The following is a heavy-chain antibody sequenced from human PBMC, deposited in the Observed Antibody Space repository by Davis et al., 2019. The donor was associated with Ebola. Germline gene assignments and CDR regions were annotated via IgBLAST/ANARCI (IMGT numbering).Heavy chain of an antibody. Sequence: AASVKVSCKGIGSTFATHAISWVRQAPGQGLEWMAWISAYNGHTNYAQKFQGRLTLTTDTSTSTVYMELRSLTSDDTAEYYCARGRNGGWDFDYWGQGTRVTVSS. J-gene: IGHJ4*02. CDR1: GSTFATHA. D-gene: IGHD6-19*01. CDR2: ISAYNGHT. CDR3: ARGRNGGWDFDY. V-gene: IGHV1-18*01.